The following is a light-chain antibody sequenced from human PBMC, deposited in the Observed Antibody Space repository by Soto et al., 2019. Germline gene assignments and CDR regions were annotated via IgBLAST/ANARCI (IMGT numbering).Light chain of an antibody. CDR3: SSYTTTNTYV. Sequence: QSVLTQPASVSGSPGQSITISCTGTSSDVGCYKYVSWYQQHPGKAPKLMIYEVSNRPSGVSNRFSGSKSGSTASLTISGLQAEDEADYFCSSYTTTNTYVFGTGTKLTVL. CDR1: SSDVGCYKY. CDR2: EVS. J-gene: IGLJ1*01. V-gene: IGLV2-14*01.